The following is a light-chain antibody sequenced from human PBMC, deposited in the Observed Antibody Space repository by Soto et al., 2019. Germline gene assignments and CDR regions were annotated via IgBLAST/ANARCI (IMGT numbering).Light chain of an antibody. CDR2: AAS. V-gene: IGKV1-39*01. CDR3: QQSYTTPLT. CDR1: QSISSY. Sequence: DIQITHSPSSLSASVLERATITCRASQSISSYLNWYQQKPGKAPNLLIYAASTLQSGVPSRFSGSGSGTDFTLTIRSLQPEDFATYYCQQSYTTPLTFGGGTKVDNK. J-gene: IGKJ4*01.